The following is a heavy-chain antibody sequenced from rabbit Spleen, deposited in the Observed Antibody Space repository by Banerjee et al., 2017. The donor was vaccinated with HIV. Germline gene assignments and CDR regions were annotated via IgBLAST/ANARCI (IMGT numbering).Heavy chain of an antibody. CDR1: GFTLSSYY. V-gene: IGHV1S7*01. D-gene: IGHD1-1*01. J-gene: IGHJ4*01. Sequence: QLVESRGGLVQPGGSLKLSCKASGFTLSSYYMNWVRQAPRKGLEWIGYIDPVFGSTYYANWVNGRFTISSHNAQNTVDLQMNSLTAADTATYFCVRGASASGYYSLWGQGTLVTVS. CDR2: IDPVFGST. CDR3: VRGASASGYYSL.